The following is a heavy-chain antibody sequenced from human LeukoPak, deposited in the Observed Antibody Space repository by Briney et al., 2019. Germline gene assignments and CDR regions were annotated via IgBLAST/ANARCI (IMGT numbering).Heavy chain of an antibody. CDR3: ARVSVVYGMDV. J-gene: IGHJ6*02. Sequence: SETLSLTCSVSGGSISSDYWAWIRQTPAKGLQWIDYMYYTGNTNYNPSLKSRVTISVATSKNQFSLKLSSVTAADTAVYYCARVSVVYGMDVWGRGTTVTVSS. V-gene: IGHV4-59*01. CDR2: MYYTGNT. CDR1: GGSISSDY.